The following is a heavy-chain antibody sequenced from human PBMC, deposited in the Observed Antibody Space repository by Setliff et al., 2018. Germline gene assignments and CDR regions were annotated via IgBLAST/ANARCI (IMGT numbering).Heavy chain of an antibody. CDR1: GGPVSSSSCY. CDR2: LYYSGST. D-gene: IGHD1-26*01. Sequence: SETLSLPCTVSGGPVSSSSCYCGWIRQPPGKGREWIGSLYYSGSTYYNPSLKSRVAISVDTSKNQFSLKLGSVTAADTSVYYCARQVVGARIDYYYMDVWGKGTMVTVSS. V-gene: IGHV4-39*01. J-gene: IGHJ6*03. CDR3: ARQVVGARIDYYYMDV.